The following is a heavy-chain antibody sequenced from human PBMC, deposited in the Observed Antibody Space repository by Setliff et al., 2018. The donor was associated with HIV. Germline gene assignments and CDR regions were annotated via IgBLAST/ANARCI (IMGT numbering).Heavy chain of an antibody. CDR1: GGSFSGFY. J-gene: IGHJ3*02. CDR2: IYYSGNT. V-gene: IGHV4-34*01. CDR3: ARQSGYTRGWDIFGLVAGSFDI. Sequence: SETLSLTCAVYGGSFSGFYWSWIRQPPGKGLEWIGSIYYSGNTYYRPSLKSRVTVSIDTSKNQFSLRLNSVTAADTAVYYCARQSGYTRGWDIFGLVAGSFDIWGQGTMVTVSS. D-gene: IGHD3-3*01.